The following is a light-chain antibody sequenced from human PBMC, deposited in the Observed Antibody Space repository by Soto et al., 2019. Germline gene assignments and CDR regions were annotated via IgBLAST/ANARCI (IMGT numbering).Light chain of an antibody. J-gene: IGKJ5*01. V-gene: IGKV3-20*01. CDR1: QSVSSSY. CDR3: QQYGSSPGIT. CDR2: GAS. Sequence: EIVLTQSPGTLSLSPGERATLSCSASQSVSSSYLAWYQQKPGQAPRLLIYGASSRATGIPDRFSGSGSGTDFTLTISRLEPEDFAVYYCQQYGSSPGITFGQGTRLENK.